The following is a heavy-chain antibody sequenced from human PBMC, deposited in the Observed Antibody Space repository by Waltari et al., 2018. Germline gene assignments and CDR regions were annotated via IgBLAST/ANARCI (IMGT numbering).Heavy chain of an antibody. CDR1: GGTFSSYA. CDR3: ASPGNSGYYYGMDV. Sequence: QVQLVQSGAEVKKPGSSVKVSCKASGGTFSSYAISWVRQAPGQGLEWMGRIIPIVGTANYAQKFQGRVTITADKSTSTAYMELSSLRSEDTAVYYCASPGNSGYYYGMDVWGQGTTVTVSS. J-gene: IGHJ6*02. CDR2: IIPIVGTA. V-gene: IGHV1-69*08. D-gene: IGHD7-27*01.